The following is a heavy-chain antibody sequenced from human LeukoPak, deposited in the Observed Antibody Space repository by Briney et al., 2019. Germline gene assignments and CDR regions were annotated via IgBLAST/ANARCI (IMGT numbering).Heavy chain of an antibody. CDR3: ARQTGFGWFDP. D-gene: IGHD3-9*01. J-gene: IGHJ5*02. V-gene: IGHV1-18*01. Sequence: ASVKVSCKASGYTLTSYGISWVRPAPGQGLEGMGWISAYNGNTNYAQKLQGRVTMTTDTSTSTAYMELRSLRSDDTAVYYCARQTGFGWFDPWGQGTLVTVSS. CDR2: ISAYNGNT. CDR1: GYTLTSYG.